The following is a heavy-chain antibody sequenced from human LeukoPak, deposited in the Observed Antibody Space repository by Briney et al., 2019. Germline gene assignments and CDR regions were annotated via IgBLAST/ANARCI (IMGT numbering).Heavy chain of an antibody. J-gene: IGHJ4*02. CDR3: AREDRDIVVVVAAMIDY. Sequence: GASVKVSCKASGYTFTGYYMHWVRQAPGQGLEWMGWINPNSGGTNYAQKFQGRVTMTRDTSISTAYMELSRLRSDDTAVYYCAREDRDIVVVVAAMIDYWGQGTLVTVSS. CDR2: INPNSGGT. CDR1: GYTFTGYY. V-gene: IGHV1-2*02. D-gene: IGHD2-15*01.